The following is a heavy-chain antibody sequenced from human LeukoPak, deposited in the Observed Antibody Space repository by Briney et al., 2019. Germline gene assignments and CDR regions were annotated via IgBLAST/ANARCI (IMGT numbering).Heavy chain of an antibody. J-gene: IGHJ6*03. CDR2: INHSGST. CDR3: ARGLPSSYYYCYYMDV. D-gene: IGHD6-13*01. V-gene: IGHV4-34*01. CDR1: GGSFSGYY. Sequence: PSETLSLTCAVYGGSFSGYYWSWIRQPPGKGLEWIGEINHSGSTNYNPSLKSRVTISVDTSKNQFSLKLSSVTAADTAVYYCARGLPSSYYYCYYMDVWGKGTTVTVSS.